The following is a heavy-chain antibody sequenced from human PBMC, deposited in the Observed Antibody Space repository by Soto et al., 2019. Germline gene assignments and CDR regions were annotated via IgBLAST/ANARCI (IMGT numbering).Heavy chain of an antibody. CDR3: AKNPQAGDWYFDL. J-gene: IGHJ2*01. D-gene: IGHD6-13*01. CDR2: ISYDGSNK. Sequence: QVQLVESGGGVVQPGRSLRLSCAASGFTFSSYGMHWVRQAPGKGLEWVAVISYDGSNKYSADSVKGRFTISRDNSKNTLYLQMNSLRAEDTAVYYCAKNPQAGDWYFDLWGRGTLVTVSS. V-gene: IGHV3-30*18. CDR1: GFTFSSYG.